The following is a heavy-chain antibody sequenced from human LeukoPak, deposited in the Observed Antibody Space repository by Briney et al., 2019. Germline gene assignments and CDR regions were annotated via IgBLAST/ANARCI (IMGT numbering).Heavy chain of an antibody. CDR2: IRYDGSNK. V-gene: IGHV3-30*02. J-gene: IGHJ4*02. CDR3: AKVGRGGPAD. Sequence: GGSLRLSCEASEFTFGHMVWVRQAPGKGLEWVAFIRYDGSNKYYADSVKGRFTISRDSSKNTLYLQMNSLRAEDTAVYYCAKVGRGGPADWGQGTLVTVSS. CDR1: EFTFGH. D-gene: IGHD2-15*01.